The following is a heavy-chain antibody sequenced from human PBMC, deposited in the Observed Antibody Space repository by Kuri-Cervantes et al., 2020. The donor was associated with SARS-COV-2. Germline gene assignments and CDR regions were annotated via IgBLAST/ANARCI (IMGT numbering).Heavy chain of an antibody. CDR3: ARHEGWFPLWLPFDY. CDR2: IYYSGST. D-gene: IGHD5-18*01. Sequence: SETLSLTCTVSGGSISSSSYYWGWIRQPPGKGLEWIGSIYYSGSTYYNPSLKSRVTISVDTSKNQFSLKLSSVTAADTAVYYCARHEGWFPLWLPFDYGGQGTLVTVSS. J-gene: IGHJ4*02. V-gene: IGHV4-39*01. CDR1: GGSISSSSYY.